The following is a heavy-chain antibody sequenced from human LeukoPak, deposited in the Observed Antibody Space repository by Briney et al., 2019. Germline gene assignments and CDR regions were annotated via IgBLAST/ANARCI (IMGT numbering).Heavy chain of an antibody. J-gene: IGHJ4*02. D-gene: IGHD3-10*01. CDR1: GFTFSSYG. Sequence: GGSLRLSCAASGFTFSSYGMHWVRQAPGKGLEWVAFIRYDGSNKYYADSVKGRFTISRDNSKNTLYLQMNTLRAEDTAVYYCAKKYSVSGGPGLGIDYWGQGTLVTVSS. V-gene: IGHV3-30*02. CDR3: AKKYSVSGGPGLGIDY. CDR2: IRYDGSNK.